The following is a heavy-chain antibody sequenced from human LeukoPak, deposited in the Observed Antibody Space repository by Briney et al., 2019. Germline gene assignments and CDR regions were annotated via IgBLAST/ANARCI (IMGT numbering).Heavy chain of an antibody. CDR3: AKRGVVIRVILVGFHKEAYYFDS. CDR2: ISDSGGSA. J-gene: IGHJ4*02. Sequence: GGSLRLSCAVSGITLSNYGMSWVRQAPGQGLQWVAGISDSGGSANYADSVKGRFTISRDNPKNTLYLQMNSLRAEDTAVYFCAKRGVVIRVILVGFHKEAYYFDSWGQGALVTVSS. CDR1: GITLSNYG. V-gene: IGHV3-23*01. D-gene: IGHD3-22*01.